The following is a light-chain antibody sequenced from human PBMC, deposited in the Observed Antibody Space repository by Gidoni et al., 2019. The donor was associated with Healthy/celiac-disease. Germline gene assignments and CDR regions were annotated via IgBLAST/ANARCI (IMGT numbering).Light chain of an antibody. CDR2: GGS. J-gene: IGKJ1*01. V-gene: IGKV3-20*01. Sequence: EIVLTQSPGTLSLSPGDRATLSFRASQSVSSSYLAWYQQKPGQPPRLLIYGGSSRATGIPDRFSGSGSGTDFTLTISRLEPEDFAVYYCKQDGSSPRTFGQGTKVEIK. CDR1: QSVSSSY. CDR3: KQDGSSPRT.